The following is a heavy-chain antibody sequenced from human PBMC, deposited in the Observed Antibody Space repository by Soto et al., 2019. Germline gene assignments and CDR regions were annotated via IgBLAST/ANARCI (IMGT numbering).Heavy chain of an antibody. D-gene: IGHD3-22*01. Sequence: PVGSLRLSCAASGFTFSSYAMSWVRQAPGKGLEWVSAISGSGGSTYYADSVKGRFTISRDNSKNTLYLQMNSLRAEDTAVYYCANYDSSGYYPVFDYWGQGTLVTVSS. CDR2: ISGSGGST. CDR1: GFTFSSYA. J-gene: IGHJ4*02. V-gene: IGHV3-23*01. CDR3: ANYDSSGYYPVFDY.